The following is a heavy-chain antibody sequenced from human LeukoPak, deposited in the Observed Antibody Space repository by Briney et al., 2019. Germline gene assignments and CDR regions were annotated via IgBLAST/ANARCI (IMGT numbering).Heavy chain of an antibody. J-gene: IGHJ4*02. V-gene: IGHV3-48*02. CDR3: ARGDDDYVRYFDY. CDR2: ISSGSSTR. Sequence: GGSLRLSCAASGFTISSYSMIWVRQAPGKGLEWVSYISSGSSTRCYGDSVKGRFTISRDNAKNSLYLQMNSLRDEDTAVYYCARGDDDYVRYFDYWGQGALVTVSS. CDR1: GFTISSYS. D-gene: IGHD4-17*01.